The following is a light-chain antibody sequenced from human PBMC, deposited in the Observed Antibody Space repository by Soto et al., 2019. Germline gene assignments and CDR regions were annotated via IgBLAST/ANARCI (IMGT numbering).Light chain of an antibody. V-gene: IGKV4-1*01. CDR2: WAS. Sequence: IVMTQSPDSLAVSLGERATINCKSSQSILYSSNNKNYLAWYQQKPGQPPKLLIYWASTRESGVPDRFSGSGSGTDFTLTISSLQAEDVAVYYCQQYDNLPIAFGQGTRLEI. J-gene: IGKJ5*01. CDR3: QQYDNLPIA. CDR1: QSILYSSNNKNY.